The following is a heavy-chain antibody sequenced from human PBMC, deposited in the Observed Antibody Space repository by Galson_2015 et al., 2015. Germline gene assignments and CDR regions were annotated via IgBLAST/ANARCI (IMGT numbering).Heavy chain of an antibody. V-gene: IGHV3-64D*06. J-gene: IGHJ6*02. Sequence: SLRLSCAAAGFSIRNYAMHWVRQAPGKGLEYVSGITSNGGRTYYADSVKGRFTISRDNSKNTLYLQMSSLRAEDTAVYYCVLTPSAAILGVDYYYNGMDVWGQGTTVTVSS. CDR1: GFSIRNYA. D-gene: IGHD3-3*01. CDR3: VLTPSAAILGVDYYYNGMDV. CDR2: ITSNGGRT.